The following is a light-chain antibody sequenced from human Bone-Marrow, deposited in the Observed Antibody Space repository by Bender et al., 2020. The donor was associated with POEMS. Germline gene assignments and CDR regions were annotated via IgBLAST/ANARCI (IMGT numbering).Light chain of an antibody. CDR3: SSYAGSSNWV. CDR1: SSDVGGYNY. CDR2: DVT. V-gene: IGLV2-14*03. Sequence: QSALTQPASVSGSPGQSIAISCTGTSSDVGGYNYVSWYQQHPGKAPKLIICDVTNRPSGVSNRFSGSKSGNTASLTISGLQAEDEADYYCSSYAGSSNWVFGGGAKLTVL. J-gene: IGLJ3*02.